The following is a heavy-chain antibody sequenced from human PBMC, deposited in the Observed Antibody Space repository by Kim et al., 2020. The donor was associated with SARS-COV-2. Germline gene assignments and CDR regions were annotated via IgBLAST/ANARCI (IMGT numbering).Heavy chain of an antibody. CDR3: VREER. CDR2: IKEDGSEK. CDR1: GFTVSSYW. V-gene: IGHV3-7*01. D-gene: IGHD1-1*01. J-gene: IGHJ4*02. Sequence: GWSLRLSCAASGFTVSSYWMSWVRQAPGKGLEWVANIKEDGSEKYYVDSVKGRFTISRDNAKNSLYLQMNSLRVEDTAVYYCVREERWGQGTLVTVSS.